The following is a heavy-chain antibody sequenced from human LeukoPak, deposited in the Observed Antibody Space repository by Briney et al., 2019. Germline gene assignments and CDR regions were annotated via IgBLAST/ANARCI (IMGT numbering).Heavy chain of an antibody. CDR3: ARGPGTY. CDR1: GDSVSSGRYY. V-gene: IGHV4-61*01. J-gene: IGHJ4*02. D-gene: IGHD3-10*01. CDR2: IYYSGST. Sequence: SETLSLTCTVSGDSVSSGRYYWSWIRQPPGKGLEWIGYIYYSGSTNYNPSLESRVTISVDTSKNQFSLKLSSVTAADTAAYYCARGPGTYWGQGTLVTVSS.